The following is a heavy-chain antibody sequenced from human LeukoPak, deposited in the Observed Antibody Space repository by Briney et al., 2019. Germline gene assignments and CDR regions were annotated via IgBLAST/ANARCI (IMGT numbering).Heavy chain of an antibody. D-gene: IGHD1-26*01. CDR1: GGSISSNC. CDR2: VYYSGSS. CDR3: ARFGWERGDFPS. V-gene: IGHV4-59*01. J-gene: IGHJ5*02. Sequence: PSETLSLTCTVSGGSISSNCWSWGWQPPAQGLEWNGYVYYSGSSNYNPSLNSQVTITVDTSKTQFSLKLSSVTAADTAVYYCARFGWERGDFPSWGAGTLVTVSS.